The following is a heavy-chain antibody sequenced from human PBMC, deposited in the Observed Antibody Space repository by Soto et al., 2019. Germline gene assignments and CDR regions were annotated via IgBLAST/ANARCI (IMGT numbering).Heavy chain of an antibody. J-gene: IGHJ6*02. Sequence: SVKVSCKASGGTFSSYAISWVRQAPGQGLEWMGGIIPIFGTANYAQKFQGRVTITADESTSTAYMELSSLRSEDTAVYYCARVFWSGYYAYYYGMDVWGQGTTVTVSS. D-gene: IGHD3-3*01. CDR2: IIPIFGTA. CDR3: ARVFWSGYYAYYYGMDV. CDR1: GGTFSSYA. V-gene: IGHV1-69*13.